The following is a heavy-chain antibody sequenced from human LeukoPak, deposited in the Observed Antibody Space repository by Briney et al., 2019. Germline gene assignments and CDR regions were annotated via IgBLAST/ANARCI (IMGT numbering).Heavy chain of an antibody. CDR1: GFTFSSYG. Sequence: GGSLRLSCAASGFTFSSYGMHWVRQAPGKGLEWVAVIWYDGSNKYYADSVKGRFTISRDNSKNTLYLQMNSLRAEDTAVYYCARAGIVGALDYWGQGTLVTVSS. D-gene: IGHD1-26*01. V-gene: IGHV3-33*01. J-gene: IGHJ4*02. CDR3: ARAGIVGALDY. CDR2: IWYDGSNK.